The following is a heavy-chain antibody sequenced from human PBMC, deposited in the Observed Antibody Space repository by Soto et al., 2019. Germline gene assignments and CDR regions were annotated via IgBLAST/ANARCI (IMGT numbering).Heavy chain of an antibody. Sequence: ASVKVSCKASGYTFTGYYMHWLRQAPGQGLEWMGWINPNSGGTNYAQKFQGRVTMTRDTSISTAYMELSRLRSDDTAVYYFARCLLSYYDFWSGSNWFDPWGQGTLVTVSS. CDR2: INPNSGGT. CDR3: ARCLLSYYDFWSGSNWFDP. V-gene: IGHV1-2*02. CDR1: GYTFTGYY. J-gene: IGHJ5*02. D-gene: IGHD3-3*01.